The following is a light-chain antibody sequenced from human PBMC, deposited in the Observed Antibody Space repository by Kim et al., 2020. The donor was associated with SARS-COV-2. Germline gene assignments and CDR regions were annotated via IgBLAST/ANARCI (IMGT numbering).Light chain of an antibody. Sequence: SASVGDGSTITCRTGEDIRKSVAWYQHKPGKAPTRLVFEASTLEGGVPPRFSASGSGTQFALIINNLQPDDSATYFCLQHHLYPLTFGGGTRVEI. CDR2: EAS. V-gene: IGKV1-17*02. CDR1: EDIRKS. J-gene: IGKJ4*02. CDR3: LQHHLYPLT.